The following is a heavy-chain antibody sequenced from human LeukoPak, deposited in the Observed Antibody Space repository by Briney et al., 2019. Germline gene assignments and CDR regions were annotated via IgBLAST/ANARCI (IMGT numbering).Heavy chain of an antibody. Sequence: SETLSLTCTVSGYSISSGYYWGWIRQPPGKGLEWIGSIYHSGSTYYNPSLKSRVTISVYTSKNQFSLKLSSVTAADTAVYYCASSGYFPYFDYWGQGTLVTVSS. D-gene: IGHD3-22*01. V-gene: IGHV4-38-2*02. CDR1: GYSISSGYY. CDR3: ASSGYFPYFDY. CDR2: IYHSGST. J-gene: IGHJ4*02.